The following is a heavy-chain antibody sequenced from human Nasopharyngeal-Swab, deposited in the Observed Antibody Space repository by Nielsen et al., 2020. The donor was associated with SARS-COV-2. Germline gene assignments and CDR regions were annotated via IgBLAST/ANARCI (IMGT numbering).Heavy chain of an antibody. D-gene: IGHD4-23*01. J-gene: IGHJ3*02. V-gene: IGHV3-23*01. CDR3: AKDAHYGGPPRDAFDI. CDR1: GFTFSSYA. CDR2: ISGSGGST. Sequence: GGSLRLSCAASGFTFSSYAMSWVRQAPGKGLEWVSAISGSGGSTYYADPVKGRFTISRDNSKNTLYLQMNSLRAEDTAVYYCAKDAHYGGPPRDAFDIWGQGTMVTVSS.